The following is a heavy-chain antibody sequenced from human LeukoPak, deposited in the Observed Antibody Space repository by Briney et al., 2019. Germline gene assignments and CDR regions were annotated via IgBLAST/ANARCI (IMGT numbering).Heavy chain of an antibody. V-gene: IGHV3-23*01. CDR3: AKAKGPYCSGGSCLAPFDY. CDR2: ITGSDGTT. D-gene: IGHD2-15*01. Sequence: GGSLRLSCAASGFTFRSFPMSWVRQAPGKGLEWVSAITGSDGTTYYADSVKGRFTISRDNSKNTLFLQMNSLRADDTAVYYCAKAKGPYCSGGSCLAPFDYWGQGTLVTVSS. J-gene: IGHJ4*02. CDR1: GFTFRSFP.